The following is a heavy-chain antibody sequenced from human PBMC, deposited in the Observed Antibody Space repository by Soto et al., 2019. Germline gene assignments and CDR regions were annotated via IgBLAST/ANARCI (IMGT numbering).Heavy chain of an antibody. D-gene: IGHD3-3*02. CDR2: IFYLGSS. J-gene: IGHJ5*02. V-gene: IGHV4-39*01. CDR3: ARHSLALRKNNWFDP. Sequence: TSETLSLTCTVSGDSIISSDFYWGWVRQPPGKGLEWIGSIFYLGSSYYNPSLKSRVTMSVDTSKNQFSLRLGSVTAADTALYFCARHSLALRKNNWFDPWGQGIMVTVSS. CDR1: GDSIISSDFY.